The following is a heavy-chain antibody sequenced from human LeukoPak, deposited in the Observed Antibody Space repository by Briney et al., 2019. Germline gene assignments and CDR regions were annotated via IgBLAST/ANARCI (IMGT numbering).Heavy chain of an antibody. CDR2: ISGSGGST. CDR1: GFTFSSYA. D-gene: IGHD6-13*01. V-gene: IGHV3-23*01. J-gene: IGHJ1*01. Sequence: GGSLRLSCAASGFTFSSYAMSWVRPAPGKGLEWVSAISGSGGSTYYADPVKGRFTISRDNSKNTLYLQMNSLRAEDTAVYYCAKASIAAAGIFQHWGQGTLVTVSS. CDR3: AKASIAAAGIFQH.